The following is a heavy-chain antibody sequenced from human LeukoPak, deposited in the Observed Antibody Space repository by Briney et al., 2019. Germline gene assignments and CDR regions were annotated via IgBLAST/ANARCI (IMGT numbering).Heavy chain of an antibody. CDR3: ARDGYKSLDC. CDR2: ISYDGSII. Sequence: AGGSLRLSCAASGFTFSSYAIHWVRQAPGKGPEWVAVISYDGSIIYYADSVKGRFTISRDNSMNTLYLQMNSLRAEDTAVYYCARDGYKSLDCWGQGTLVTVSS. J-gene: IGHJ4*02. V-gene: IGHV3-30-3*01. D-gene: IGHD5-24*01. CDR1: GFTFSSYA.